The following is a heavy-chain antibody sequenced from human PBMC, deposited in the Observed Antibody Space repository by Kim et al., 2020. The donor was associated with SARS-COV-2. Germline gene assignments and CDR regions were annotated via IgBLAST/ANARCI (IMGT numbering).Heavy chain of an antibody. Sequence: YADSVKGWFTIAKDTSNNTLFLPMNSLRAEDTAIYYCAKVVYLTMNYVDWWGQGTLVTVSS. D-gene: IGHD3-3*01. J-gene: IGHJ4*02. CDR3: AKVVYLTMNYVDW. V-gene: IGHV3-23*01.